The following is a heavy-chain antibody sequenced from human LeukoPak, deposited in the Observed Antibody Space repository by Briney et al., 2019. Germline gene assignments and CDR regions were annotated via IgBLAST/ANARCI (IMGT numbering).Heavy chain of an antibody. CDR2: IWFDGTKK. J-gene: IGHJ6*02. Sequence: GRSLRLSCAASGFIFSNNGMHWVRQAPGKGLEWVAVIWFDGTKKYYADSVKGRFTISRDNSKNTLHLQMDSLRAEDTAVYYCARTSIGGGAMDVWGQGATVTVSS. D-gene: IGHD6-6*01. CDR3: ARTSIGGGAMDV. CDR1: GFIFSNNG. V-gene: IGHV3-33*01.